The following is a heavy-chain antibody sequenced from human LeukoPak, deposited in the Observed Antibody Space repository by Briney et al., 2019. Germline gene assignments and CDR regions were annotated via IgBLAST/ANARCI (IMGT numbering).Heavy chain of an antibody. Sequence: GASVTVSRTASGYTFPKYGLSWVRQAPGQGLEWMGWITENNGNTNYAQKFQGRVTMTTDTSTSTAYMELRSLRSDDTAVYYCARRRYYDILTGSYYYYYMDVWGKGTSVTVSS. V-gene: IGHV1-18*01. D-gene: IGHD3-9*01. CDR1: GYTFPKYG. J-gene: IGHJ6*03. CDR3: ARRRYYDILTGSYYYYYMDV. CDR2: ITENNGNT.